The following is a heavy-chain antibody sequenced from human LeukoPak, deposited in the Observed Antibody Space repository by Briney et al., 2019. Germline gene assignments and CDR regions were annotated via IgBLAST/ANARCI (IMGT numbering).Heavy chain of an antibody. CDR1: GLTFSNAW. D-gene: IGHD2-8*01. CDR3: TKVGVYYYDA. V-gene: IGHV3-15*01. CDR2: IRSMSAGGTV. J-gene: IGHJ4*02. Sequence: RGSLRLSCTASGLTFSNAWMTSVRQVPRKGLGWVGRIRSMSAGGTVDYAAPVQGRFTISRDDSKNTVYLHMNSLRTEDTAIYYCTKVGVYYYDAWGQGTLVTVSS.